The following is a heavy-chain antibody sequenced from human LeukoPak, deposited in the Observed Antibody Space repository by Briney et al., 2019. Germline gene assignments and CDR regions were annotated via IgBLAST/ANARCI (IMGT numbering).Heavy chain of an antibody. J-gene: IGHJ4*02. CDR3: ARAGSGYNLASFDY. V-gene: IGHV3-11*01. CDR1: EFTFSDYY. Sequence: PGGSLRLSCAASEFTFSDYYMSWIRQAPGKGLEWVSYISSSGRTIYYADSVKGRFTISRDNARNSLYLQMNSLRAEDTAVYYCARAGSGYNLASFDYWGQGTLVTVSS. D-gene: IGHD3-22*01. CDR2: ISSSGRTI.